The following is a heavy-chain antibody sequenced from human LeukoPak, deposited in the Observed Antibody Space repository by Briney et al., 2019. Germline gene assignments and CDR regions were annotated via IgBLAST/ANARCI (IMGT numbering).Heavy chain of an antibody. Sequence: ASVKVSCKASGYTFTGYYMHWVRQAPGQGLEWMGWINPNSGGTNYAQKFQGRVTMTRDTSISTAYMELSRLRSDDTAVYYCAIELIIAGATTSWFDPWGQGTLVTVSS. J-gene: IGHJ5*02. CDR1: GYTFTGYY. CDR2: INPNSGGT. V-gene: IGHV1-2*02. D-gene: IGHD1-26*01. CDR3: AIELIIAGATTSWFDP.